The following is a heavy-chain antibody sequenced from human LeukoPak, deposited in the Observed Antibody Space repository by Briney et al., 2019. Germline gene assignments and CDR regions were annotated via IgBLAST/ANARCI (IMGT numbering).Heavy chain of an antibody. Sequence: SETLSLTCSVSGGSISSYSWSWIRQPAGKGLEWIGRIYSSGSINYNPSLKSRVTMSVDTSKNQFSLKLSSVTAADTALYYCAKALGGYSYGTDFDYWGQGTLVTVSS. V-gene: IGHV4-4*07. D-gene: IGHD5-18*01. CDR2: IYSSGSI. CDR1: GGSISSYS. J-gene: IGHJ4*02. CDR3: AKALGGYSYGTDFDY.